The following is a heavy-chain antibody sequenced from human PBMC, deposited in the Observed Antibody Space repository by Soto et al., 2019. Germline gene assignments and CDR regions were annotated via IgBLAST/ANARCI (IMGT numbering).Heavy chain of an antibody. CDR1: GGSISSSSYY. CDR2: IYYSGST. V-gene: IGHV4-39*01. CDR3: ARIRPDSSGYYPYFDY. D-gene: IGHD3-22*01. J-gene: IGHJ4*02. Sequence: SETLSLTCTVSGGSISSSSYYWGWIRQPPGKGLEWIGSIYYSGSTYYNPSLKSRVTISVDTSKNQFSLKLSSVTAADTAVYYCARIRPDSSGYYPYFDYWGQGTLVTVSS.